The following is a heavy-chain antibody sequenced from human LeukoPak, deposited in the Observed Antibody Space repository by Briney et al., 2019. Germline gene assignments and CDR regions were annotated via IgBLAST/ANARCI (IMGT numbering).Heavy chain of an antibody. D-gene: IGHD3-22*01. V-gene: IGHV1-69*05. CDR2: IIPIFGTA. Sequence: SSVKVSCKASGGTFTSYAISWVRQAPGQGLEWIGGIIPIFGTANYAQKFQGRVTITTDDSTSTAYMELSSLRSEDTAVYYCARDWRDYYDSSGYYYQAFDIWGQGTMVTVSS. J-gene: IGHJ3*02. CDR3: ARDWRDYYDSSGYYYQAFDI. CDR1: GGTFTSYA.